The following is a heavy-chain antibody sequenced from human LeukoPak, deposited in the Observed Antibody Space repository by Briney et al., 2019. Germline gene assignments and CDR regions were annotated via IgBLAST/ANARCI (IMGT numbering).Heavy chain of an antibody. CDR2: ISRSGSTK. CDR3: ARDRETNTGYFDY. CDR1: GFTFSDYN. Sequence: GGSLRLSCAASGFTFSDYNMRWIRQAPGKGLEWVSSISRSGSTKYYADSVKGRFTISRDNAKNSLYLQMNSLRAEDTAVYYCARDRETNTGYFDYWGQGTLVTVSS. J-gene: IGHJ4*02. D-gene: IGHD1-1*01. V-gene: IGHV3-11*04.